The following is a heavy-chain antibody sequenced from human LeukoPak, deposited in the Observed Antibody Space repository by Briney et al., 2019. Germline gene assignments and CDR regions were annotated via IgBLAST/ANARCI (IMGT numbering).Heavy chain of an antibody. D-gene: IGHD3-10*01. J-gene: IGHJ5*02. Sequence: SETLSLTCTVSGGSISSYYWSWIRQPPGKGLEWIGYIYYSGSTNYNPSLKSRVTISVDTSKNQFSLKLTSVTAADTAVYYCVRGPYGSGISNWFDPWGQGTQVIVSS. CDR2: IYYSGST. V-gene: IGHV4-59*01. CDR3: VRGPYGSGISNWFDP. CDR1: GGSISSYY.